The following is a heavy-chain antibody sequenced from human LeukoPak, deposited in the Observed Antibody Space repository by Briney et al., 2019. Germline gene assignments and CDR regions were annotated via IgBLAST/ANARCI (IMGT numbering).Heavy chain of an antibody. CDR1: GFTFSSYA. CDR2: ISGSGGST. D-gene: IGHD1-1*01. CDR3: TNWNDGNAFDI. Sequence: PGGSLRLSCAASGFTFSSYAMSWVRQAPGKGLEWVSAISGSGGSTYYADSVKGRFTISRDNAKNSLYLQMNSLRAEDTAVYYCTNWNDGNAFDIWGQGTMVTVSS. J-gene: IGHJ3*02. V-gene: IGHV3-23*01.